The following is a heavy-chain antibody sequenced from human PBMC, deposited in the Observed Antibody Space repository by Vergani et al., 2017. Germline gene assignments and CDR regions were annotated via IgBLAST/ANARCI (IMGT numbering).Heavy chain of an antibody. V-gene: IGHV1-46*01. CDR2: INLSGGST. D-gene: IGHD2-21*02. Sequence: QVQLVQSGAEVKKPGASVRVSCKASGYPFTSYYMHWVRQAPGQGLEWMGIINLSGGSTSYAPKLQGRVTMTRDTSTSTVYMELSSLRSEDTAVYYCARTVCGGDCYSRGFDYWGQGTLVTVSS. CDR1: GYPFTSYY. J-gene: IGHJ4*02. CDR3: ARTVCGGDCYSRGFDY.